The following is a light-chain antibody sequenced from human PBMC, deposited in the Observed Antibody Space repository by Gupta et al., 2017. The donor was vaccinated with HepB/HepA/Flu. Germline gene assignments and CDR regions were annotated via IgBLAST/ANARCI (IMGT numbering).Light chain of an antibody. CDR1: QSLLHSKGYNY. Sequence: DIVMTQSPLSLPVSAGGTATISCRPSQSLLHSKGYNYLAWYLQKPGQSPQLLIYLGSNRASGVPYRFSGSGSGTDFTLKISRVEAEDVGVYYCMQALQTPRTFGQGTKVEIK. CDR3: MQALQTPRT. CDR2: LGS. J-gene: IGKJ1*01. V-gene: IGKV2-28*01.